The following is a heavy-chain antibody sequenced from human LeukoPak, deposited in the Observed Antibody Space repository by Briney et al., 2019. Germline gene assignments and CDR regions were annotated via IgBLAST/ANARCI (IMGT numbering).Heavy chain of an antibody. CDR3: AKEGDGYNYLLGY. D-gene: IGHD5-24*01. J-gene: IGHJ4*02. V-gene: IGHV3-9*01. CDR1: GFTFDDYA. Sequence: GRSLRLSCAASGFTFDDYAMHWVRQAPGKGLEWVSGISWNSGSIGYADSVKGRFTISRDNSKNTLYLQMNSLRAEDTAVYYCAKEGDGYNYLLGYWGQGTLVTVSS. CDR2: ISWNSGSI.